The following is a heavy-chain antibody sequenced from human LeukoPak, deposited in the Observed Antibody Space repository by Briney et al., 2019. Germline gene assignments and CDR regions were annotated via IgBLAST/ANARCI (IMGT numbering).Heavy chain of an antibody. Sequence: GGSLRLSCAASGFTYDDYAMHSVRQAPGKGLEWVSGISWNSGSIGYADSVKGRFTISRDNAKNSLYLQMNSLRAEDTALYYCAKAVMVAATHFDYWGQGTLVTVSS. CDR2: ISWNSGSI. CDR3: AKAVMVAATHFDY. V-gene: IGHV3-9*01. CDR1: GFTYDDYA. D-gene: IGHD2-15*01. J-gene: IGHJ4*02.